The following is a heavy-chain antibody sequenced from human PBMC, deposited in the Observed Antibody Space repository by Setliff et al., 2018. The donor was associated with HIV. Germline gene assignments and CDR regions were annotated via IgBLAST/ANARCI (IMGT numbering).Heavy chain of an antibody. J-gene: IGHJ4*02. V-gene: IGHV4-34*01. CDR2: IHPTGHI. Sequence: LSLTCAVYGGSSNDYYWNWIRQPPGKGLEWIGEIHPTGHINYNPSYKSRVTVSLDTSKIQFSLKLNSVTAADTGVYYCAAFDSGRDVWGQGTLVTVSS. D-gene: IGHD6-19*01. CDR1: GGSSNDYY. CDR3: AAFDSGRDV.